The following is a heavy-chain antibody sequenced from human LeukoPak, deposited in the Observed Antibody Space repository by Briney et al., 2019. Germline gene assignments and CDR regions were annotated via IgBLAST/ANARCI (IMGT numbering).Heavy chain of an antibody. V-gene: IGHV3-21*01. CDR3: ARESTRYYYDSSGYYCS. CDR2: ISSSSSYI. CDR1: GFTFSSYS. Sequence: GGSLRPSCAASGFTFSSYSMNWVRQAPGKGLEWVSSISSSSSYIYYADSVKGRFTISRDNAKNSLYLQMNSLRAEDTAVYYCARESTRYYYDSSGYYCSWGQGTLVTVSS. J-gene: IGHJ5*02. D-gene: IGHD3-22*01.